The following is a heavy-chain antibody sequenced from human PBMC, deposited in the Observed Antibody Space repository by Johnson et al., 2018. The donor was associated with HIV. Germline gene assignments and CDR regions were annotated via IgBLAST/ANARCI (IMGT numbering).Heavy chain of an antibody. J-gene: IGHJ3*02. V-gene: IGHV3-30*04. Sequence: VQLVESGGGVVQPGRSLRISCAASGFTLSRYAVHWVRQAPGKGLDWVAVISDDGSSKYYADFVKGRSTISRDNSKNTVYLQMNRLRAEDTAVYYCARDRAEVDDPNDAFDIWGQGTVVTVSS. CDR2: ISDDGSSK. D-gene: IGHD1-1*01. CDR1: GFTLSRYA. CDR3: ARDRAEVDDPNDAFDI.